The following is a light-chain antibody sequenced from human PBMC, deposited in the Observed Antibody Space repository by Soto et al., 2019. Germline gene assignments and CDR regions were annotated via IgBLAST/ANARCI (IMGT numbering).Light chain of an antibody. CDR2: GAS. J-gene: IGKJ4*01. CDR1: QDVGSN. CDR3: QQYNNWPL. Sequence: EMLMTQSPATLSVSPGERATLSCRASQDVGSNLAWYQQKPGQAPRLLIYGASTRATGIPARFSGSGSETEFTLTISSLQSEDFAVYYCQQYNNWPLFGGGTKVDIK. V-gene: IGKV3-15*01.